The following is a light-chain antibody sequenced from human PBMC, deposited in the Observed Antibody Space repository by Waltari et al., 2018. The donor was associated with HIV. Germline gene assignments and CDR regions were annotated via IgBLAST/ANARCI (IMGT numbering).Light chain of an antibody. J-gene: IGKJ1*01. CDR2: DAS. CDR1: QSVSSS. V-gene: IGKV3-11*01. CDR3: QQRSNWPRT. Sequence: EIVLNQSPDTLSLSPGERATLSCRASQSVSSSLAWYQQKPDQAPRRLIYDASNRATGIPARFSGSGSGTDFTLTISSLEPEDFAVYYCQQRSNWPRTFGQGTKVEIK.